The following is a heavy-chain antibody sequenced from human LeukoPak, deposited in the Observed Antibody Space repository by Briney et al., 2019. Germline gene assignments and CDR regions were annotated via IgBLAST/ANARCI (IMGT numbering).Heavy chain of an antibody. V-gene: IGHV3-48*02. D-gene: IGHD2-21*02. CDR2: IGTSGSTI. Sequence: GGSLRLSCAASGFTFSSYSMNWVRQAPGKGPEWVSYIGTSGSTIYYADSVKGRFTISRDNAKNTLYLQMNSLRDEDTAVYYCARDGVTYCGGDCYLDYWGQGTLVTVSS. CDR3: ARDGVTYCGGDCYLDY. J-gene: IGHJ4*02. CDR1: GFTFSSYS.